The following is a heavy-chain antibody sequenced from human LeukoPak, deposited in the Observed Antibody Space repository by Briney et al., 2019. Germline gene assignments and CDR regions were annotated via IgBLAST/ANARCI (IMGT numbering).Heavy chain of an antibody. D-gene: IGHD6-19*01. CDR2: IRYDGSNK. J-gene: IGHJ4*02. CDR1: GFTFSSYG. V-gene: IGHV3-30*02. CDR3: ARDDTAVAGTELDY. Sequence: GGSLRLSCAASGFTFSSYGMHWVRQAPGKGLEGVAFIRYDGSNKYYADSVKGRFTISRDNSKNSLYLQMNSLRAEDTAVYYCARDDTAVAGTELDYWGQGTLVTVSS.